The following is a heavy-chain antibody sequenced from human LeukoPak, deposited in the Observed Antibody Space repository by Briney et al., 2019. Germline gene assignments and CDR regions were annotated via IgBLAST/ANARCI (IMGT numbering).Heavy chain of an antibody. J-gene: IGHJ4*02. D-gene: IGHD6-13*01. CDR3: ARPRLTISAAGPHLDYFDY. CDR1: GYTFTGYY. Sequence: ASVKVSCKASGYTFTGYYMHWVRQAPGQGLEWMGGIIPIFGTANYAQKFQGRVTITADESTSTAYMDLSSLRSEDTAVYYCARPRLTISAAGPHLDYFDYWGQGTLVTVSS. V-gene: IGHV1-69*13. CDR2: IIPIFGTA.